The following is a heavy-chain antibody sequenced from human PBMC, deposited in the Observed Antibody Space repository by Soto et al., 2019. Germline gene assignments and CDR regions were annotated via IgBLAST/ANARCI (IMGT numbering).Heavy chain of an antibody. Sequence: QEHLVQSGGGVVQPGRSLRLSCAASGSIFSGYGMHWVRQAPGKGLEWVAVIWYDGSNKYYADSVKGRFTISRDNSKNMLYLQMDSLRDEDTAVCYCTRDGIGGTVFRGFCDYWGQGTLVTVSS. CDR3: TRDGIGGTVFRGFCDY. J-gene: IGHJ4*02. CDR1: GSIFSGYG. V-gene: IGHV3-33*01. CDR2: IWYDGSNK. D-gene: IGHD1-7*01.